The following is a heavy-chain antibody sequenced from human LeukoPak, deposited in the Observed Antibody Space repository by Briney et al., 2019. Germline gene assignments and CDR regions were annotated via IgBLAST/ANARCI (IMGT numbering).Heavy chain of an antibody. D-gene: IGHD3-10*01. V-gene: IGHV3-48*03. CDR2: ISSSGDTI. CDR3: ATRPYGFLGPFDV. CDR1: GTIFRNYE. Sequence: PGGSLRLSCATPGTIFRNYEMNWVRQAPGKGLEWISYISSSGDTIYYADSVKGRFIISRDNAKNSLYLQMNSLRVEDTAVYYCATRPYGFLGPFDVWGQGTLVTVSS. J-gene: IGHJ4*02.